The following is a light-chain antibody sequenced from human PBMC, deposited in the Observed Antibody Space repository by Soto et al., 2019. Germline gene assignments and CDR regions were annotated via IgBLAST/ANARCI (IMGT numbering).Light chain of an antibody. CDR2: AAS. J-gene: IGKJ5*01. CDR1: QDISSW. CDR3: QQANSCPPT. V-gene: IGKV1D-12*01. Sequence: IQMTQSPSSVSASVGGRVTITGRASQDISSWLAWYQQKPVKAPKLMIYAASSLQSGVPAKFSGTGSDTDFTLYISSLQPEDFATYHCQQANSCPPTFGQGTRLEIK.